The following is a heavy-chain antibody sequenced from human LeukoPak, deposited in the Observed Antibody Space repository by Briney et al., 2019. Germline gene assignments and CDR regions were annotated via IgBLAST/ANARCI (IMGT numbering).Heavy chain of an antibody. CDR2: ISWNSGSI. V-gene: IGHV3-9*01. J-gene: IGHJ3*02. CDR1: GFTFDDYA. Sequence: PGRSLRLSCAASGFTFDDYAMHWVRQAPGKGLEWVSGISWNSGSIGYADSVKGRFTISRDNAKNSLYLQMNSLRAEDTALYYCAKVISACSSTSCYRDAFDTWGQGTMVTVSS. CDR3: AKVISACSSTSCYRDAFDT. D-gene: IGHD2-2*01.